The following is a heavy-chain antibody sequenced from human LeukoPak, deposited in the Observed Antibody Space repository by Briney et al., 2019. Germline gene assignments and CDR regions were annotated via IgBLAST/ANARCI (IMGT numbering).Heavy chain of an antibody. CDR3: ARDLDYYVAMDV. CDR1: GFTFSAYA. V-gene: IGHV3-23*01. Sequence: GGSLRLSGEASGFTFSAYAMTWVRQAPGKGLEWVSSIGSDNKPHYSESVKGRFAISRDNSKNTLFLQLNSLRAEDTALYYCARDLDYYVAMDVWGEGTTFTVSS. CDR2: IGSDNKP. D-gene: IGHD3-10*02. J-gene: IGHJ6*04.